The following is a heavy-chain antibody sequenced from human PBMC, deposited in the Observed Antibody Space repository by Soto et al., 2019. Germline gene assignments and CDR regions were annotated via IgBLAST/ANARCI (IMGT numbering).Heavy chain of an antibody. CDR2: ISAYNGNT. Sequence: GASVKVSCKASGYTFTSYGISWVRQAPGQGLEWMGWISAYNGNTNYAQKLQGRVTMTTDTSTSTAYMELRSLRSDDTAVYYCAGRETYYYDSSGYYYRWFDPWGQGTLVTVS. CDR1: GYTFTSYG. J-gene: IGHJ5*02. D-gene: IGHD3-22*01. V-gene: IGHV1-18*01. CDR3: AGRETYYYDSSGYYYRWFDP.